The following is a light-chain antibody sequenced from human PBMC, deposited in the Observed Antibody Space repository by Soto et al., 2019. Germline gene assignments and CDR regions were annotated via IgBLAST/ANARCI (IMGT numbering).Light chain of an antibody. Sequence: DVQMTQSPSTLSASVGDSVTITCRASQSVNNWLAWYQQKPGKAPRLLIFDSYKLESGVPARFSGSRSGTDFNLTISSLQPDDVGTYYCQQYNTHSGTFGQGTRWIS. CDR1: QSVNNW. CDR3: QQYNTHSGT. V-gene: IGKV1-5*01. J-gene: IGKJ1*01. CDR2: DSY.